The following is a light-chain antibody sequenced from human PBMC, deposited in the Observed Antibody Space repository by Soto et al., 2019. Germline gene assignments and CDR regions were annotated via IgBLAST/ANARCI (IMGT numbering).Light chain of an antibody. CDR2: DSS. V-gene: IGKV3-11*01. Sequence: EIVLTQSPGTLSLSPGERATLSCRASQTVFSRLAWYQHKPGQAPRLLIYDSSIRATGIPVRFSGSGSGTDFTLTITSLEPEDFAVYLCHQRYNWPRVTFGQGTRLEIK. J-gene: IGKJ5*01. CDR1: QTVFSR. CDR3: HQRYNWPRVT.